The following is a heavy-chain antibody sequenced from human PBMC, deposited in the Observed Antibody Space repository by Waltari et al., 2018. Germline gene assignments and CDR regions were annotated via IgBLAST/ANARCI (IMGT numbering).Heavy chain of an antibody. CDR1: GGTFSSYA. J-gene: IGHJ5*02. CDR3: ARGYSSSYSWFDP. D-gene: IGHD6-13*01. CDR2: IIPIFGTA. V-gene: IGHV1-69*01. Sequence: QVQLVQSGAEVKKPGSSVKVSCKASGGTFSSYAISWVRQAPGQGLEWMGGIIPIFGTANYGQTVKGRVTITADESTSTAYMELSSVTAADTAVYYCARGYSSSYSWFDPWGQGTLVTVSS.